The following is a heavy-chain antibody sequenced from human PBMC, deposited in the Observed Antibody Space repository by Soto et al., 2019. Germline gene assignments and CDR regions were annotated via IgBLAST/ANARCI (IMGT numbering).Heavy chain of an antibody. D-gene: IGHD2-2*01. CDR2: IIPIFGTA. Sequence: SVKVSCKASGGTFSSYAISWVRQAPGQGLEWMGGIIPIFGTANYAQKFQGRVTITADESTSTAYMELSSLRSEDTAVYYCASLSYPRNIVVVPAALDYWGQGTLVTVSS. V-gene: IGHV1-69*13. CDR3: ASLSYPRNIVVVPAALDY. J-gene: IGHJ4*02. CDR1: GGTFSSYA.